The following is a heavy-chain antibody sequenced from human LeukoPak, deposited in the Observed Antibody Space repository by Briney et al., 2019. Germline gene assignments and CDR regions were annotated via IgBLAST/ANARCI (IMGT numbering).Heavy chain of an antibody. CDR2: IYSGGST. J-gene: IGHJ6*02. CDR3: ARKGFMVRGVIKGLYYGMDV. V-gene: IGHV3-66*01. CDR1: GFTVSSNY. Sequence: GGSLSLSCAASGFTVSSNYMSWVRQAPGKGLEWVSVIYSGGSTYYADSVKGRFTISRDNSKNTLYLQMNSLRAEDTAVYYCARKGFMVRGVIKGLYYGMDVWGQGTTVTVSS. D-gene: IGHD3-10*01.